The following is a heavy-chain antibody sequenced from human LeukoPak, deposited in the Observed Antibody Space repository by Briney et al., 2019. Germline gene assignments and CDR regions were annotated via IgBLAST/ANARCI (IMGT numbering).Heavy chain of an antibody. Sequence: GGSLRLSCAASGFTFGSYAMHWVRQAPGKGLEWVAVISYDGSNKYYADSVKGRFTISRDNSKNTLYLQMNSLRAEDTAVYYCARTGPDYTYYYYYGMDVWGQGTTVTVSS. CDR1: GFTFGSYA. CDR2: ISYDGSNK. CDR3: ARTGPDYTYYYYYGMDV. D-gene: IGHD4-11*01. J-gene: IGHJ6*02. V-gene: IGHV3-30-3*01.